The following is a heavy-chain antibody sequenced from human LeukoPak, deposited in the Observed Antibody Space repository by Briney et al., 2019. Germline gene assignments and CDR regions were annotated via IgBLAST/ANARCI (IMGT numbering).Heavy chain of an antibody. Sequence: GASVKVSCKASGGTFISYAISWVRQAPGQGLERMGGIIPIFGTANYAQKFQGRVTITADESTSTAYMELSSLRSEDTAVYYCAIGVTVGATIPLDYWGQGTLVTVSS. CDR1: GGTFISYA. CDR2: IIPIFGTA. CDR3: AIGVTVGATIPLDY. J-gene: IGHJ4*02. V-gene: IGHV1-69*13. D-gene: IGHD1-26*01.